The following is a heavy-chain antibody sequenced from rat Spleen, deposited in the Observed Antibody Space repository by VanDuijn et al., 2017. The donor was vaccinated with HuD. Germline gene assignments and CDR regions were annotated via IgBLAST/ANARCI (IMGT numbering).Heavy chain of an antibody. CDR3: AREGVTTVVTGWFAY. Sequence: QVQLQQSGAELAKPGSSVKISCKASGYTFTSYDISWIKQTTGQGLDYIGYINTGSGGNYYNEKFKGKATLTVDKSSSTVFMQLSILTPEDTAVYYCAREGVTTVVTGWFAYWGQGTLVTVSS. J-gene: IGHJ3*01. D-gene: IGHD1-1*01. V-gene: IGHV1-57*01. CDR1: GYTFTSYD. CDR2: INTGSGGN.